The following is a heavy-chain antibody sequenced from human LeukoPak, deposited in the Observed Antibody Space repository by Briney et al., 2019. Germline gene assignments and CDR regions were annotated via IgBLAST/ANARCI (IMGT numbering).Heavy chain of an antibody. V-gene: IGHV5-51*01. CDR2: IYPGDSDT. CDR3: ARVRVSPKYYFDY. CDR1: GYSFTSYW. J-gene: IGHJ4*02. Sequence: GESLKITSKGSGYSFTSYWIGWVRQMPGKGLEWMGIIYPGDSDTRYSPSFQGQVTISADKSISTAYLQWSSLKASDTAMYYCARVRVSPKYYFDYWGQGTLVTVSS. D-gene: IGHD3-10*01.